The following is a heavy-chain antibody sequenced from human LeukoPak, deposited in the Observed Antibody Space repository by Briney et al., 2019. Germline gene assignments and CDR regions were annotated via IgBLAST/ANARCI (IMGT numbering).Heavy chain of an antibody. CDR2: IKEDGSEK. J-gene: IGHJ4*02. Sequence: GGSLRLSCAASGFTFSNYWMSWVRQAPGKGLEWVANIKEDGSEKYYVDSVKGRFTISGDNAKNSLYLQMNSLRAEDTAVYYCARDRYFDYWGQGTLVTVSS. V-gene: IGHV3-7*01. CDR3: ARDRYFDY. CDR1: GFTFSNYW.